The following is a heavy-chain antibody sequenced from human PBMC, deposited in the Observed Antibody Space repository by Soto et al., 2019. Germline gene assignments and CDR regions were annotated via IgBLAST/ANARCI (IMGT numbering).Heavy chain of an antibody. CDR2: ISYDGNNK. CDR1: GFTFSDYG. Sequence: LRLSCAASGFTFSDYGMHWVRQAPGKGLEWVAVISYDGNNKYYADSVKGRFTISRDNSQNTLYLQMNSLRGEDTAIYYCAKDGSGWTALFDCWGQGALVTVSS. V-gene: IGHV3-30*18. CDR3: AKDGSGWTALFDC. J-gene: IGHJ4*02. D-gene: IGHD6-19*01.